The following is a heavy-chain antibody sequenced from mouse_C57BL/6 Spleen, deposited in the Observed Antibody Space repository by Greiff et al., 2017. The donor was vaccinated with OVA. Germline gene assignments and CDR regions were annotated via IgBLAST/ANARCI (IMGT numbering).Heavy chain of an antibody. V-gene: IGHV1-7*01. Sequence: VKLMESGAELAKPGASVKLSCKASGYTFTSYWMHWVKQRPGQGLEWIGYINPSSGYTKYNQKFKDKATLTADKSSSTAYMQLSSLTYEDSAVYYCARETTVSYYAMDYWGQGTSVTVSS. CDR2: INPSSGYT. CDR3: ARETTVSYYAMDY. CDR1: GYTFTSYW. D-gene: IGHD1-1*01. J-gene: IGHJ4*01.